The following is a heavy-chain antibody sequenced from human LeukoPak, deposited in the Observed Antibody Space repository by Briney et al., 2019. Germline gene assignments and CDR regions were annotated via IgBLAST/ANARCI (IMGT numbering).Heavy chain of an antibody. V-gene: IGHV3-23*01. J-gene: IGHJ5*02. CDR3: AKASVAIPQYCNS. CDR2: ISGTGSST. CDR1: GFTFGNYA. D-gene: IGHD2-2*02. Sequence: HSGGSLRLSCEASGFTFGNYAMNWVRQAPGKGLEWVPTISGTGSSTYYADSAKGRFTISRDNSKDTLFLQLNSLTAADTAMYFCAKASVAIPQYCNSWGQGTLVTVSS.